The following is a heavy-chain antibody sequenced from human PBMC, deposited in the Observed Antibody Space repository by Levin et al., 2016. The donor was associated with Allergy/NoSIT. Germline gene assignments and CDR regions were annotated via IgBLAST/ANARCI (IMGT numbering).Heavy chain of an antibody. D-gene: IGHD1-7*01. CDR2: IYYSGST. V-gene: IGHV4-39*07. CDR1: GGSISSSSYY. CDR3: ARDPPGELPAFDI. J-gene: IGHJ3*02. Sequence: SETLSLTCTVSGGSISSSSYYWGWIRQPPGKGLEWIGSIYYSGSTYYNPSLKSRVTISVDTSKNQFSLKLSSVTAADTAVYYCARDPPGELPAFDIWGQGTMVTVSS.